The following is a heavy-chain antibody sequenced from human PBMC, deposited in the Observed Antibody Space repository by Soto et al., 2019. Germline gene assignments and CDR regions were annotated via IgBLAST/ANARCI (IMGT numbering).Heavy chain of an antibody. Sequence: QVQLQESGPGLVKPSQTLSLTCTVSGGSISSGGYYWSWIRQHPGKGLEWIGYIYYSGSTYYNPSLKSRVNISVDTSKNQFSLKLSSVTAADTAVYYCARTYRGSGSYVDYWGQGTLVTVSS. V-gene: IGHV4-31*03. CDR3: ARTYRGSGSYVDY. CDR1: GGSISSGGYY. J-gene: IGHJ4*02. CDR2: IYYSGST. D-gene: IGHD3-10*01.